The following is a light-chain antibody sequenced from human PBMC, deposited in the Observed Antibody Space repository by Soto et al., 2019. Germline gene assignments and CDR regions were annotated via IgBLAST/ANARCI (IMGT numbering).Light chain of an antibody. CDR3: QQYGSPPQT. J-gene: IGKJ2*01. CDR2: GAS. Sequence: EIVLTQSPGTLSLSPGERATLSCRASQSVSRSSLAWYQQKPGQAPRLLIYGASSRATGIPDRFSGRGSGTDFTLTISILEPEDGAVYYFQQYGSPPQTFGQGTKLEIK. V-gene: IGKV3-20*01. CDR1: QSVSRSS.